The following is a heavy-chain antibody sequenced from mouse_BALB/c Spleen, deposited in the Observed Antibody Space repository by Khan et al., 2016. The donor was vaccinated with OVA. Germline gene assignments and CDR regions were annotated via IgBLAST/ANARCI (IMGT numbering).Heavy chain of an antibody. D-gene: IGHD1-1*01. Sequence: EVQLQQSGPEVVEPGASVKLSCKASGYTFTSYVMHWVKQKPGQGLEWIGYIYPFNDDTKYNEQFTGKVTLTSEKSSSTAYMELRSLTSEESSFYYCAPVGTYYVSFAYWCQGTLVTVSA. V-gene: IGHV1S136*01. CDR3: APVGTYYVSFAY. J-gene: IGHJ3*01. CDR1: GYTFTSYV. CDR2: IYPFNDDT.